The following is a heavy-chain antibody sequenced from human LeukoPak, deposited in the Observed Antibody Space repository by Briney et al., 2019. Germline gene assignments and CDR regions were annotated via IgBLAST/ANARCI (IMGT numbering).Heavy chain of an antibody. Sequence: PGGSLRLSCAASGFTFSNYGLHWVRQAPGKGLEWVAFIRYDGSNKYYADSVKRRFTISRDNSENTLYMQMNSLRPEDTAAYYCAKDAPIGYWGQGTLVTVSS. CDR1: GFTFSNYG. D-gene: IGHD3-16*02. CDR3: AKDAPIGY. CDR2: IRYDGSNK. J-gene: IGHJ4*02. V-gene: IGHV3-30*02.